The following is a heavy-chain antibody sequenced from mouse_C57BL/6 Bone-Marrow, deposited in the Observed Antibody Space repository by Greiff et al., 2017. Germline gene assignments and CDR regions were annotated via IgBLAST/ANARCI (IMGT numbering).Heavy chain of an antibody. CDR1: GFNIKDDY. CDR2: IDPENGDT. Sequence: EVQLQQSGAELVRPGASVKLSCTASGFNIKDDYMHWVKQRPEQGLEWIGWIDPENGDTEYASKFQGKATIPADTSSNTAYLQLSSLTSEDTAVYYCTSHYYGLDYWGQGTTLTVSS. D-gene: IGHD1-1*01. CDR3: TSHYYGLDY. J-gene: IGHJ2*01. V-gene: IGHV14-4*01.